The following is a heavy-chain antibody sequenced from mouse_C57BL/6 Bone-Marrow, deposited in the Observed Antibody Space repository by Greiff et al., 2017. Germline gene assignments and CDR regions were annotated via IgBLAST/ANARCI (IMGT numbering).Heavy chain of an antibody. Sequence: EVQRVESGGGLVQPGGSLKLSCAASGFTFSDYYMYWVRQTPEKRLEWVAYISNGGGSTYYPDTVTGRFTISRDNAKNTLYLQMSRLKSEDTAMYYCASHLTTVVATDYAMDYWGQGTSVTVSS. CDR2: ISNGGGST. CDR1: GFTFSDYY. V-gene: IGHV5-12*01. CDR3: ASHLTTVVATDYAMDY. D-gene: IGHD1-1*01. J-gene: IGHJ4*01.